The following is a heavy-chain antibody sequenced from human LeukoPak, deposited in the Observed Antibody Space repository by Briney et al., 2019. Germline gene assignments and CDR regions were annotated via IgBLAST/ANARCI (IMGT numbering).Heavy chain of an antibody. CDR3: ARGYYYDSSGYADS. CDR2: ISSSGSTI. J-gene: IGHJ4*02. Sequence: GWSLRLSCAACGWRFSEYYMRWLRQAPGKGLEGVSYISSSGSTIYYADSVKDRFTISRDNAKNSLYLQMNSLRAEDTAMYYCARGYYYDSSGYADSWGQGTLVTVSS. CDR1: GWRFSEYY. D-gene: IGHD3-22*01. V-gene: IGHV3-11*01.